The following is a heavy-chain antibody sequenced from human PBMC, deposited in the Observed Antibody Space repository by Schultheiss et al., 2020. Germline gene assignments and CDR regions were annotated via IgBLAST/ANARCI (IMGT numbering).Heavy chain of an antibody. Sequence: SQTLSLTCTVSGGSISSSSYYWGWIRQPPGKGLEWIGSIYYSGSTYYNPSLKSRVTISVDTSKNQFSLKLSSVTAADTAVYYCARHTIQGPRFDPWGQGTRVSVYS. J-gene: IGHJ5*02. CDR1: GGSISSSSYY. V-gene: IGHV4-39*01. D-gene: IGHD3-10*01. CDR3: ARHTIQGPRFDP. CDR2: IYYSGST.